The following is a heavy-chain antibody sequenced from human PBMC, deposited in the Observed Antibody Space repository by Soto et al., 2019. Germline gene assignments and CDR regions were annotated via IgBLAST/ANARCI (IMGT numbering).Heavy chain of an antibody. J-gene: IGHJ4*02. CDR2: IYTNGDT. Sequence: ASETLSLTCTVSGGSITSYYWSWIRQPAGKGLEWIGRIYTNGDTNYNPSLKSRVTMSVDTSKNQFSLNLSSVTAADTAVYYCARDYYGSGSRFDYWGQGTQVTVSS. CDR3: ARDYYGSGSRFDY. D-gene: IGHD3-10*01. V-gene: IGHV4-4*07. CDR1: GGSITSYY.